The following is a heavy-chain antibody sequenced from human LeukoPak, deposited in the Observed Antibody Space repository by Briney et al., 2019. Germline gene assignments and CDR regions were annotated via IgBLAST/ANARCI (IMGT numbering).Heavy chain of an antibody. V-gene: IGHV1-2*02. J-gene: IGHJ3*02. CDR1: GYTFTGYY. D-gene: IGHD1-14*01. CDR3: ARVRSHFEGRKDASDI. Sequence: ASVKVSCKASGYTFTGYYMHWVRQAPGQGLEWMGWINPNSGGTNYAQKFQGRVTMTRDASISTAYMELSRLRSDDTAVYYCARVRSHFEGRKDASDIWGQGTMVTVSS. CDR2: INPNSGGT.